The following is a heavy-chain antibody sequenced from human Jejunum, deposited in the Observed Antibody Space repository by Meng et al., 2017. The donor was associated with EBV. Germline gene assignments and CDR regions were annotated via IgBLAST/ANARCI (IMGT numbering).Heavy chain of an antibody. D-gene: IGHD3-9*01. CDR3: ARGLRYFDWYASFSWFDP. Sequence: QLHLQESCPGLVKPSETLSLTCAVSGASISTSTYYWGWIRQPPGKGLEWIGSIYYSGNTYYNPSLKSRVTISLDTSENQFSLKLNSVTAADTAMYYCARGLRYFDWYASFSWFDPCGQGTLRSVSS. CDR2: IYYSGNT. V-gene: IGHV4-39*07. CDR1: GASISTSTYY. J-gene: IGHJ5*02.